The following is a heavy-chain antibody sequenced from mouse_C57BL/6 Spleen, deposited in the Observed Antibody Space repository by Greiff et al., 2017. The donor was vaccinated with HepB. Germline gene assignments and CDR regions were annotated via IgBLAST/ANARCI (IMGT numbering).Heavy chain of an antibody. CDR1: GFTFTDYY. CDR2: IRNKANGYTT. Sequence: EVKLMESGGGLVQPGGSLSLSCAASGFTFTDYYMSWVRQPPGKALEWLGFIRNKANGYTTEYSASVKGRFTISRDNSQSILYLQMNALRAEDSATYYCARPWIYSDWYFDVWGTGTTVTVSS. J-gene: IGHJ1*03. CDR3: ARPWIYSDWYFDV. D-gene: IGHD2-1*01. V-gene: IGHV7-3*01.